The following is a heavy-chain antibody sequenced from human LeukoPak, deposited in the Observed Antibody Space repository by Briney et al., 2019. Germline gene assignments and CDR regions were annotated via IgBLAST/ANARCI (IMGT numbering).Heavy chain of an antibody. CDR1: GGSISSYY. V-gene: IGHV4-59*08. Sequence: SETLSLTCTVSGGSISSYYWSWIRQPPGKGLEWIGYNYYSGSTNYNPSLKSRVTISVDTSKNQFSLKLSSVTAADTAVFYCARHKGTSGSGFDYWGQGTLVTVSS. J-gene: IGHJ4*02. D-gene: IGHD6-19*01. CDR3: ARHKGTSGSGFDY. CDR2: NYYSGST.